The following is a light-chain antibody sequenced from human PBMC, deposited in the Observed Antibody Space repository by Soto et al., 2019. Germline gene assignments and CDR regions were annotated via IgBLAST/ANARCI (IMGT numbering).Light chain of an antibody. CDR3: YSYAGTSSVV. CDR1: GNGVGGHNY. CDR2: DVT. J-gene: IGLJ1*01. Sequence: SVLTQPRSVSGGPGQSATICCTGTGNGVGGHNYLSWYQQHPGEAPKLVIYDVTERPSGVPDRFSGSKSGNTASLTISGLKTEDEADYYCYSYAGTSSVVFGTGTKVNVL. V-gene: IGLV2-11*01.